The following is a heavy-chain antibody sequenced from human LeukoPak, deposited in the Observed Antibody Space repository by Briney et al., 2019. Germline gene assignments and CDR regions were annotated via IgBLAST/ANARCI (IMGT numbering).Heavy chain of an antibody. Sequence: GRSLRLSCAASGFTFDDYAMHWVRQAPGKGPEWVSGISWNSGSIGYADSMKGRFTISRDNAKNSLYLQMNSLRAEDTALYYCAKDTRGFLPTFDPWGQGTLVTVSS. CDR3: AKDTRGFLPTFDP. CDR2: ISWNSGSI. D-gene: IGHD2/OR15-2a*01. V-gene: IGHV3-9*01. CDR1: GFTFDDYA. J-gene: IGHJ5*02.